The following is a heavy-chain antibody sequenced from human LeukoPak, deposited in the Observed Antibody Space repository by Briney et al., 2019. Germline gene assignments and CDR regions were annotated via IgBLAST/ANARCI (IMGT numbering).Heavy chain of an antibody. CDR1: GFTFSSYG. CDR3: ARDTYGAWDY. CDR2: ISYDGSNK. J-gene: IGHJ4*02. V-gene: IGHV3-30*03. D-gene: IGHD2/OR15-2a*01. Sequence: GRSLRLSCAASGFTFSSYGMHWVRQAPGKGLEWVAVISYDGSNKYYADSVKGRFTISRDNSKNTLYLQMNSLRAEDTAVYYCARDTYGAWDYWGQGTLVTVSS.